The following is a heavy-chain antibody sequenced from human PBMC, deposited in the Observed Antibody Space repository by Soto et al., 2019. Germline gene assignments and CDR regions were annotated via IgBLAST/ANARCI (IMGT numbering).Heavy chain of an antibody. CDR1: GYTFTSYG. CDR3: ARDGVDTATGYYYGMDV. J-gene: IGHJ6*02. Sequence: KASGYTFTSYGISWVRKATGQGLEWMGWISAYNGNTNYAQKLQGRVTMTTDTSTSTAYMELRSLRSDDTAVYYCARDGVDTATGYYYGMDVWGQGITVTVSS. D-gene: IGHD5-18*01. V-gene: IGHV1-18*01. CDR2: ISAYNGNT.